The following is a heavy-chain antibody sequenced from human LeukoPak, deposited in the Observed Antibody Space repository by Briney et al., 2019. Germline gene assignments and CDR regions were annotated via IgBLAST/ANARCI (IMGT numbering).Heavy chain of an antibody. V-gene: IGHV4-59*01. J-gene: IGHJ4*02. CDR1: GGSISSYY. CDR2: IYYSGST. CDR3: ARSGTTSGAYY. D-gene: IGHD1-7*01. Sequence: SETLSLTCTVSGGSISSYYWSWIRQPPGKGLERIGYIYYSGSTNYNPSLKSRVTISVDTSKNQFSLKLSSVTAADTAVYYCARSGTTSGAYYWGQGTLVTVSS.